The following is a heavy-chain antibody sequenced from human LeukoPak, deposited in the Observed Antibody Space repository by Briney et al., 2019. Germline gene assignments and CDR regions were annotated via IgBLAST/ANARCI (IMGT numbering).Heavy chain of an antibody. D-gene: IGHD6-13*01. Sequence: TSETLSLTCTVSGGSISSYYWSWIRQPPGKGLEWIGSIYYSGSTYYNPSLKSRVTISVDTSKNQFSLKLSSVTAADTAVYYCARGYSSSWYRQNYWGQGTLVTVSS. V-gene: IGHV4-39*01. CDR3: ARGYSSSWYRQNY. CDR1: GGSISSYY. J-gene: IGHJ4*02. CDR2: IYYSGST.